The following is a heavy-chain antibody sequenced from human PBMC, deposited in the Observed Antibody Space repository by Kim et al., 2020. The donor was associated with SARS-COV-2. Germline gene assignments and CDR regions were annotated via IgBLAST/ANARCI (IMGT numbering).Heavy chain of an antibody. CDR2: IIPIFGTA. Sequence: SVKVSCKASGGTFSSYAISWVRQAPGQGLEWMGGIIPIFGTANYAQKFQGRVTITADESTSTAYMELSSLRSEDTAVYYCARDQKAGYYDSSGYSDAFDIWGQGTMVTVSS. V-gene: IGHV1-69*13. J-gene: IGHJ3*02. CDR1: GGTFSSYA. CDR3: ARDQKAGYYDSSGYSDAFDI. D-gene: IGHD3-22*01.